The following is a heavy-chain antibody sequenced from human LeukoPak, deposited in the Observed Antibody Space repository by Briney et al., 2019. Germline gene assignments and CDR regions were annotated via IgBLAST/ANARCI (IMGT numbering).Heavy chain of an antibody. CDR3: ASTQMGAFDY. V-gene: IGHV4-38-2*02. D-gene: IGHD3-16*01. CDR1: GYSISSGYY. Sequence: SETLSLTCTVSGYSISSGYYWGWIRQPPGKGLEWIGSIYHSGSTYYNPSLKSRVTMSLDTSKNQFSLKLSSVTAADTAVYYCASTQMGAFDYWGQGTLVTVSS. J-gene: IGHJ4*02. CDR2: IYHSGST.